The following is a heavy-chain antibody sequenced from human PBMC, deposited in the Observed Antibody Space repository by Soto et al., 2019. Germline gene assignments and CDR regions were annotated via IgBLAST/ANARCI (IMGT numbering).Heavy chain of an antibody. V-gene: IGHV3-15*01. CDR2: IKSKADGGTT. CDR1: GFTRSNAW. D-gene: IGHD3-22*01. J-gene: IGHJ4*01. Sequence: GSLRLSCAASGFTRSNAWMSWVRQAPGKGLEWVGRIKSKADGGTTDYAAPVKGRFTISRDDSKNTLDLQMNSLKTGDTAVYYCTTVDYDTSGYYSAYYFDSWGHGTLVTGSS. CDR3: TTVDYDTSGYYSAYYFDS.